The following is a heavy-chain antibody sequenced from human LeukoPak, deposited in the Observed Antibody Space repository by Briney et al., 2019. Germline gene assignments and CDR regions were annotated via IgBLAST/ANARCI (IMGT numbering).Heavy chain of an antibody. CDR2: FDPDDGET. Sequence: ASVKVSCKVSGYTLTELSMHWVRQAPGKGLEWMGGFDPDDGETIYAQKFQGRLTMTEDTSTYTAYMELSSPESEDTAMYYCSTETSRFFDWSLSYWGQGTLVTVSS. J-gene: IGHJ4*02. D-gene: IGHD3-9*01. CDR1: GYTLTELS. V-gene: IGHV1-24*01. CDR3: STETSRFFDWSLSY.